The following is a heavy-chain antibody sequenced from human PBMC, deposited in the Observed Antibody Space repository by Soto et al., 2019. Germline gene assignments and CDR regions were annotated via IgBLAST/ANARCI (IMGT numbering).Heavy chain of an antibody. CDR1: GYTFTSYD. CDR3: ARSRRLPYNWFDP. D-gene: IGHD4-17*01. V-gene: IGHV1-8*01. J-gene: IGHJ5*02. CDR2: MNPNSGNT. Sequence: PSVKVSCKASGYTFTSYDINWVRQATGQGLEWMGWMNPNSGNTGYAQKFQGRVTMTRNTSISTAYMELSSLRSEDTAVYYCARSRRLPYNWFDPWGQGTLVTVSS.